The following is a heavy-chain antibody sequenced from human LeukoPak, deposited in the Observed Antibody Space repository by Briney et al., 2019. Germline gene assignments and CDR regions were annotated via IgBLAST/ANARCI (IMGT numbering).Heavy chain of an antibody. D-gene: IGHD3-16*02. J-gene: IGHJ4*02. CDR2: SYYSGST. CDR3: ARGPNYVWGSYRYFDY. CDR1: GASISTGDYY. Sequence: SETLSLTCTVSGASISTGDYYWSWIRQPPGKGLEWIGYSYYSGSTDYNPSLKSRLTISTDTSKNQYSLKLSFVTAADTAVYYCARGPNYVWGSYRYFDYWGQGTLVTVSS. V-gene: IGHV4-30-4*01.